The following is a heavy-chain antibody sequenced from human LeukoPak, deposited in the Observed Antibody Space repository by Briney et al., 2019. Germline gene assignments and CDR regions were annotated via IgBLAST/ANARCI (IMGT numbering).Heavy chain of an antibody. CDR3: ARDRYYDSSGYPSPSLFDY. Sequence: PGGSLRLSCAASGFTFSSYSMNWVRQAPGKGLEWVSSISSSSSYIYYADSVKGRFTISRDNAKNSLYLQMNSLRAEDTAVYYCARDRYYDSSGYPSPSLFDYWGQGTLVTVSS. J-gene: IGHJ4*02. V-gene: IGHV3-21*01. CDR2: ISSSSSYI. D-gene: IGHD3-22*01. CDR1: GFTFSSYS.